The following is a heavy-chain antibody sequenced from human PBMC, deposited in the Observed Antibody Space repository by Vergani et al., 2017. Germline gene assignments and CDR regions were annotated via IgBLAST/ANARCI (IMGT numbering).Heavy chain of an antibody. CDR2: ISFDSLIK. CDR3: ARDRYKTGGDLDS. CDR1: GFKIERYG. D-gene: IGHD5-24*01. Sequence: VQLVESGGGVVQPGRSLRLSCAASGFKIERYGIHWVRQRPGKGLEWVSFISFDSLIKGYAASVTGRFTISRDNDKNSVYFQMNSVTFDDTAVYYCARDRYKTGGDLDSWGQGTLVTVSS. V-gene: IGHV3-9*01. J-gene: IGHJ4*02.